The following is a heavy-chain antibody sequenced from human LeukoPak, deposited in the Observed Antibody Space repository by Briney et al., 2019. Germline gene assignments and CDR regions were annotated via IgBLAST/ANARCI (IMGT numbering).Heavy chain of an antibody. V-gene: IGHV3-74*01. CDR1: GLIFSGHW. CDR2: INSDGTT. Sequence: GSLRLSCAASGLIFSGHWMHWVRQAPGKGLVWVSRINSDGTTTYADSVKGRFTISRDNAKNTLYLQMNSLRAEDTAVFYCARQVKYGMDVLGQGTTVTVSS. D-gene: IGHD2-21*01. CDR3: ARQVKYGMDV. J-gene: IGHJ6*02.